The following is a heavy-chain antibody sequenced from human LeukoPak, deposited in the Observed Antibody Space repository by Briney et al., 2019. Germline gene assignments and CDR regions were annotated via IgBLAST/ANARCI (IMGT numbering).Heavy chain of an antibody. D-gene: IGHD6-19*01. CDR2: IYYSGST. J-gene: IGHJ3*02. V-gene: IGHV4-30-4*01. CDR1: GGSISSGDYY. Sequence: SETLSLTCTVSGGSISSGDYYWSWIRQPPGKGLEWIGYIYYSGSTYYNPSLKSRVTISVDTSKNQFSLKLSSVTAADTAVYYCARLAVAGTGAFDIWGQGTMVTVSS. CDR3: ARLAVAGTGAFDI.